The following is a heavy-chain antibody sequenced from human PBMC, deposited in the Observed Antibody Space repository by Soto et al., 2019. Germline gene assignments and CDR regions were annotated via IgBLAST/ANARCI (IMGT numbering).Heavy chain of an antibody. CDR2: IYYSGST. J-gene: IGHJ6*02. Sequence: SETLSLTCTVSGGSISSGGYYWSWIRQHPGKGLEWIGYIYYSGSTYYNPSLKSRVTISVDTSKNQFSLKLSSVTAADTAVYYCARDHVNIHSRTHYYGMDVWGQGTTVTVSS. V-gene: IGHV4-31*03. CDR1: GGSISSGGYY. CDR3: ARDHVNIHSRTHYYGMDV.